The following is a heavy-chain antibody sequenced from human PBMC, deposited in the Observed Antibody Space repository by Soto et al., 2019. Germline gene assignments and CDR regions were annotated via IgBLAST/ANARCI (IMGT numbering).Heavy chain of an antibody. V-gene: IGHV4-34*01. CDR3: ARRGRRYSDFLSRPQAVGAFDI. D-gene: IGHD3-9*01. CDR1: GGSFSGYY. J-gene: IGHJ3*02. Sequence: SETLSLTCAVYGGSFSGYYWSWIRQPPGKGLEWIGEINHSGSTNYDPSLESRVTISVDTSKNQFSLKLRSVTAADTAVYYCARRGRRYSDFLSRPQAVGAFDIWGQGTLVTVSS. CDR2: INHSGST.